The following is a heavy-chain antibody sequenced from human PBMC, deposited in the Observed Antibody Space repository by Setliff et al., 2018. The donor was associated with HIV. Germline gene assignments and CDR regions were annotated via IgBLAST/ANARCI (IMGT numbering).Heavy chain of an antibody. CDR1: GFTFRSFC. V-gene: IGHV3-7*03. CDR3: AREYAMAARY. J-gene: IGHJ4*02. D-gene: IGHD2-15*01. Sequence: PGGSLRLSCAASGFTFRSFCLSWVRQVPGKGLEWVANINENGNEKYYVDSVKGRFTISRDNAKNSLYLQMNSLRVEDTAVYYCAREYAMAARYWGRGTLVTVS. CDR2: INENGNEK.